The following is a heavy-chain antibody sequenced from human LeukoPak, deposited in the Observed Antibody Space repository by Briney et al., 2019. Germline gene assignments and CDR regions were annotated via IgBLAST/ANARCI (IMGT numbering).Heavy chain of an antibody. CDR1: GYTFTIYG. Sequence: ASVKVSCKASGYTFTIYGISWVRQAPGQGLEWMGWISAYNGNTNYAQKLQGRVTITTDTSKSTAYMELRSLRSDDTAVYYCARGIIYYGSGSYPNWFDPWGQGTRVTVSS. CDR2: ISAYNGNT. J-gene: IGHJ5*02. CDR3: ARGIIYYGSGSYPNWFDP. D-gene: IGHD3-10*01. V-gene: IGHV1-18*01.